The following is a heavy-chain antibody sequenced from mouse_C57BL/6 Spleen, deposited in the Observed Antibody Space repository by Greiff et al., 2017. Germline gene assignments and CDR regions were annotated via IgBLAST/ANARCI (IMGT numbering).Heavy chain of an antibody. Sequence: QVQLQQPGAELVKPGASVKMSCKASGYTFTSYWITWVKQRPGQGLEWIGDIYPGSGSTNYNEKFKSKATLTVDTSSSTAYMQLSSLTSEDSAVYDCETFITTVVAHEDYWGQGTTLTVSS. V-gene: IGHV1-55*01. CDR2: IYPGSGST. CDR1: GYTFTSYW. CDR3: ETFITTVVAHEDY. D-gene: IGHD1-1*01. J-gene: IGHJ2*01.